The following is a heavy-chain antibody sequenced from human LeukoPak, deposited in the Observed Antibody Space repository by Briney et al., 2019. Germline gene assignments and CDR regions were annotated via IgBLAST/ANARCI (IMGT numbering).Heavy chain of an antibody. CDR2: IYTSGST. D-gene: IGHD3-22*01. CDR3: ARVAYDSTPGYAFDI. J-gene: IGHJ3*02. Sequence: PSETLSLTCTVSGGSISSYYWSWIRQPAGKGLEWIGRIYTSGSTNYNPSLKSRVTMSVDTSKNQFSLKLSSVTAADTAVYYCARVAYDSTPGYAFDIWGQGTMVTVSS. V-gene: IGHV4-4*07. CDR1: GGSISSYY.